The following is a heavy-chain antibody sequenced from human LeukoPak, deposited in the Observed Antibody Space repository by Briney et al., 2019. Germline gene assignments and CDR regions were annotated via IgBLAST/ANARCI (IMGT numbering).Heavy chain of an antibody. D-gene: IGHD3-10*01. CDR1: GGSISSSSYY. CDR2: IYYSGST. V-gene: IGHV4-39*01. Sequence: SETLSLTCTVSGGSISSSSYYWGWIRQPPGKGLEWIGSIYYSGSTYYNPSLKSRVTISVDTSKNQFSLKLSSVTAADTAVYYCASGDGPNFDYWGQGTLVTVSS. CDR3: ASGDGPNFDY. J-gene: IGHJ4*02.